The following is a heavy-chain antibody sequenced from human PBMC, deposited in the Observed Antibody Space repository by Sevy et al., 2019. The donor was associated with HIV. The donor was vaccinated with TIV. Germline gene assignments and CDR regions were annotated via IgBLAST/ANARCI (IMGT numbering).Heavy chain of an antibody. CDR2: IYYTGSS. J-gene: IGHJ4*02. D-gene: IGHD2-2*01. CDR1: GVSISPYY. V-gene: IGHV4-59*01. CDR3: ARGGPIPHQLDYFDS. Sequence: SETLSLTCTVSGVSISPYYWTWVRQPPGKGLEWIGYIYYTGSSDHNSSLKSPVTTSVDRSKNQFSLRLTSVTAADTAIYYCARGGPIPHQLDYFDSWGQGTLVTVSS.